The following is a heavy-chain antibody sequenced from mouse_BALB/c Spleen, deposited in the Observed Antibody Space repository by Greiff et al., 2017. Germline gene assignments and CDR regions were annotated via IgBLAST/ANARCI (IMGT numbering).Heavy chain of an antibody. V-gene: IGHV1-4*02. J-gene: IGHJ2*01. CDR2: INPSSGYT. CDR1: GYTFTSYT. CDR3: ARDYRYDDDY. D-gene: IGHD2-14*01. Sequence: QVQLKESAAELARPGASVKMSCKASGYTFTSYTMHWVKQRPGQGLEWIGYINPSSGYTEYNQKFKDKTTLTADKSSSTAYMQLSSLTSEDSAVYYCARDYRYDDDYWGQGTTLTVSS.